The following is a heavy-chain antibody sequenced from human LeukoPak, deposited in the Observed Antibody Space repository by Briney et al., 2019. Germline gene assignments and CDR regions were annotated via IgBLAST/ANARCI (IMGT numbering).Heavy chain of an antibody. CDR2: ISWNSGSI. J-gene: IGHJ1*01. Sequence: PGRSLRLSCAASGFTFDDYAMHWVWQAPGKGLEWVSGISWNSGSIGYADSVKGRFTISRDNAKNSLYLQMNSLRAEDTALYYCAKDGFTTVTLVSGGYFQHWGQGTLVTVSS. CDR1: GFTFDDYA. D-gene: IGHD4-17*01. CDR3: AKDGFTTVTLVSGGYFQH. V-gene: IGHV3-9*01.